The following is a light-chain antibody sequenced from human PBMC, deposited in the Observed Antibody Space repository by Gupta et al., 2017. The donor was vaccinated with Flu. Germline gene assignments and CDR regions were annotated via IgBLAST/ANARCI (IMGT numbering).Light chain of an antibody. J-gene: IGLJ2*01. V-gene: IGLV3-21*02. CDR1: TLGSQR. CDR2: GAG. CDR3: QVWDSSSDNVV. Sequence: PSVSVAPGQTARITCGGNTLGSQRVHWYQQKPGQAPVLVVYGAGDRPSGLPERFSASNSGTTATMTISRVEAGDEADYYCQVWDSSSDNVVFGGGTKLTVL.